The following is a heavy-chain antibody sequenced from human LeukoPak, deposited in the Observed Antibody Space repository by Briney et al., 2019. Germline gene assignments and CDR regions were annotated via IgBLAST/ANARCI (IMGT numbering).Heavy chain of an antibody. Sequence: SETLSLTCTVSGGSISSGDYYWSWIRQPPGKGLEWIGYIYYSGSTYYNPSLKSRVTISVDTSKNQFSLKLSSVTAADTAVYYCARDTKYQLPYGRFDPWGQGTLVTVSS. J-gene: IGHJ5*02. V-gene: IGHV4-30-4*01. CDR3: ARDTKYQLPYGRFDP. CDR1: GGSISSGDYY. CDR2: IYYSGST. D-gene: IGHD2-2*01.